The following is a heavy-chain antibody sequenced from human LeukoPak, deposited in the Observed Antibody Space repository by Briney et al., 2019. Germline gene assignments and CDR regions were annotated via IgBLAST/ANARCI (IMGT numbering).Heavy chain of an antibody. V-gene: IGHV3-23*05. Sequence: PGGSLRLSCAASGFSFDFSGYAMSWVRQAPGKGLEWVSGINGIGTSLYYADSVKGRFTISRDNSDNTLYLQMNSLRADDTAVYCCAKGSIYGDYGDFDHWGQGTLVTVSS. J-gene: IGHJ4*02. CDR2: INGIGTSL. CDR3: AKGSIYGDYGDFDH. D-gene: IGHD4-17*01. CDR1: GFSFDFSGYA.